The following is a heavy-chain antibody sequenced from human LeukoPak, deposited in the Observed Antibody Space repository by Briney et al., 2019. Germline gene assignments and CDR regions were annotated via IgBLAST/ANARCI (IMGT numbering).Heavy chain of an antibody. Sequence: ASVKVSCKASGYTFTGYYMHRVRQAPGQGLEWMGWINPNSGGTNYAQKFQGRVTMTRDTSISTAYMELSRLRSDDTAVYYCASSECSSTSCLYYYYYYGMDVWGQGTTVTVSS. CDR2: INPNSGGT. CDR3: ASSECSSTSCLYYYYYYGMDV. CDR1: GYTFTGYY. J-gene: IGHJ6*02. V-gene: IGHV1-2*02. D-gene: IGHD2-2*01.